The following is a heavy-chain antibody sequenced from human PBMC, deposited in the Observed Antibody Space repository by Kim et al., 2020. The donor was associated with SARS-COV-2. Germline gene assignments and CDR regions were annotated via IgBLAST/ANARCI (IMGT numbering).Heavy chain of an antibody. CDR3: ARSRYSSGWTTYNWFDP. Sequence: GESLKISCKGSGYSFTSYWIGWVRQMPGKGLEWMGIIYPGDSDTRYSPSFQGQVTISADKSISTAYLQWSSLKASDTAMYYCARSRYSSGWTTYNWFDPWGQGTLVTVSS. CDR2: IYPGDSDT. J-gene: IGHJ5*02. CDR1: GYSFTSYW. D-gene: IGHD6-19*01. V-gene: IGHV5-51*01.